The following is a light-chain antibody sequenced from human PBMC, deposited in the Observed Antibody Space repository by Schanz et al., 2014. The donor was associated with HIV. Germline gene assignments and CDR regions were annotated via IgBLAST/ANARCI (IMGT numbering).Light chain of an antibody. Sequence: EIVLTQSPGTLSLSPGERATLSCRASQSVSSSYLAWYQQKPGQAPRLLIYGASTRATGIPARFSGSGSGTEFTLTIGSLQSEDFAVYYCQQYNNWPRTFGQGTKVEIK. V-gene: IGKV3-15*01. CDR3: QQYNNWPRT. CDR1: QSVSSSY. J-gene: IGKJ1*01. CDR2: GAS.